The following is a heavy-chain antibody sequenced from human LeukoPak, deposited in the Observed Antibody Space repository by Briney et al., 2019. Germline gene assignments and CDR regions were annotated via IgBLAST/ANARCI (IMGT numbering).Heavy chain of an antibody. CDR1: GFTFDDYG. CDR3: VTAPYGDYYYYMDI. Sequence: GGSLRLSCAASGFTFDDYGMSWVRRAPGKGLEWVSGISGSGESTYYADSVKGRFTISRDNSKNTLYLQMNSLRAEDTAVYYCVTAPYGDYYYYMDIWGKGTTVTISS. J-gene: IGHJ6*03. V-gene: IGHV3-23*01. CDR2: ISGSGEST. D-gene: IGHD4-17*01.